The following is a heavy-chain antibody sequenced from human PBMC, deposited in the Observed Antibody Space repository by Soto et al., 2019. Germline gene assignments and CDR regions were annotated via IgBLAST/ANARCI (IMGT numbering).Heavy chain of an antibody. Sequence: GASGKLSCQASGYTFTSYGISWGRQAPGQGLEWMGWISAYNGNTNYAQKLQGRVTMTTDTSTSTAYMELRSLRSDDTAVYYCASSLYDYFDYWGQGTLVTVSS. CDR3: ASSLYDYFDY. V-gene: IGHV1-18*01. D-gene: IGHD3-16*01. J-gene: IGHJ4*02. CDR1: GYTFTSYG. CDR2: ISAYNGNT.